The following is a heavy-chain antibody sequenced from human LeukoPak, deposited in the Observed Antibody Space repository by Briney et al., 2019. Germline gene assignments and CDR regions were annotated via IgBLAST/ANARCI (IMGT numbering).Heavy chain of an antibody. CDR1: GGSISSSSYY. V-gene: IGHV4-39*01. J-gene: IGHJ4*02. CDR3: ARRARPPLSGYDLIDY. CDR2: IYYSGST. Sequence: SETLSLTCTVSGGSISSSSYYWGWIRQPPGKGLEWIGSIYYSGSTYYNPSLKSRVTISVDTSKNQFSLKLSSVTAADTAVYYCARRARPPLSGYDLIDYWGQGTLVTVSS. D-gene: IGHD5-12*01.